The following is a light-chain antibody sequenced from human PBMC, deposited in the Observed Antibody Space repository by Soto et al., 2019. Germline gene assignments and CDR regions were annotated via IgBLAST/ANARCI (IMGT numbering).Light chain of an antibody. CDR2: ANT. CDR3: QSYDNSLSGPV. J-gene: IGLJ2*01. CDR1: SSNIGAGID. Sequence: QSVLTQPPSVSAAPGQRVTISCTGSSSNIGAGIDVHWYQKFPGTAPKLIIYANTNRPSGVPDRFSGSKSGTSASLAITGLQAEDEADYYCQSYDNSLSGPVFGGGTKLTVL. V-gene: IGLV1-40*01.